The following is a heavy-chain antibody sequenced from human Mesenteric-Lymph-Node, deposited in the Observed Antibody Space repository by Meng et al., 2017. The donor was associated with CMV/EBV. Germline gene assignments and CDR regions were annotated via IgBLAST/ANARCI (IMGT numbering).Heavy chain of an antibody. CDR1: VDSSSSYHVS. CDR2: TYYRSESYN. D-gene: IGHD3-16*01. V-gene: IGHV6-1*01. J-gene: IGHJ4*02. CDR3: AYFGDLPPLW. Sequence: QKEVKHSGPVLVKSFHTLALICTISVDSSSSYHVSWNWIRQSPSRGLGWLGRTYYRSESYNDYAVSVKSRISVTLDTSKNQLSLHLNFVTPEDTAVYYCAYFGDLPPLWWGQGTLVTVSS.